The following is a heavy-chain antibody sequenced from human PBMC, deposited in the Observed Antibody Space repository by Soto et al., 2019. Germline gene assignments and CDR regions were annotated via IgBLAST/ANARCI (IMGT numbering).Heavy chain of an antibody. J-gene: IGHJ6*01. D-gene: IGHD1-1*01. Sequence: QVQLVQSGAEVKKPGSSVKVSCKTSGGTFRTYDISWVRQAPGQALEWMGGIMPVFPTPDYAQKLQGRVTITAYKCTCTPYMELSRLRSEERAVYYCARDKDREQLVGNYFYIMDVWGQGTTVTVSS. V-gene: IGHV1-69*14. CDR1: GGTFRTYD. CDR3: ARDKDREQLVGNYFYIMDV. CDR2: IMPVFPTP.